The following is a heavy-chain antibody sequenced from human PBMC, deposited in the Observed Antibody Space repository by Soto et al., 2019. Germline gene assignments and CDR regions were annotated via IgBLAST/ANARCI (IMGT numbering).Heavy chain of an antibody. CDR2: IWYDGSNK. V-gene: IGHV3-33*01. CDR3: ARGGIAAAGTNYYYYYMDV. Sequence: GESLKISCAASGFTFSSYGMHWVRQAPGKGLEWVAVIWYDGSNKYYADSVKGRFTISRDNSKNTLYLQMNSLRAEDTAVYYCARGGIAAAGTNYYYYYMDVWGKGTTVTVSS. CDR1: GFTFSSYG. J-gene: IGHJ6*03. D-gene: IGHD6-13*01.